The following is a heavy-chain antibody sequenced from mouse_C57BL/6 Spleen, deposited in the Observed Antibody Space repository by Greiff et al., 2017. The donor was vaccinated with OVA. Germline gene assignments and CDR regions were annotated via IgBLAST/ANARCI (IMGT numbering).Heavy chain of an antibody. V-gene: IGHV14-4*01. CDR3: TVYYYGSLSMDY. CDR2: IDPENGDT. Sequence: EVMLVESGAELVRPGASVKLSCTASGFNIKDDYMHWVKQRPEQGLEWIGWIDPENGDTEYASKLQGKAAITADTSSNTAYLQLSSLTSEDTAVYYCTVYYYGSLSMDYWGQGTSVTVSS. J-gene: IGHJ4*01. CDR1: GFNIKDDY. D-gene: IGHD1-1*01.